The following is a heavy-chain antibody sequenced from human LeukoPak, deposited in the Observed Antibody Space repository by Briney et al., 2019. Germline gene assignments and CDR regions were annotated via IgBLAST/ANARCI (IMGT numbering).Heavy chain of an antibody. CDR2: IYYSGST. D-gene: IGHD6-13*01. CDR3: AREYSRRPYSRGWFDP. V-gene: IGHV4-59*01. CDR1: GGSISSYY. J-gene: IGHJ5*02. Sequence: SETLSLTCTVSGGSISSYYWSWIRHPPGKGLEWIGYIYYSGSTNYNPSLKSRVTISVDTSKNQFSLKLSSVTAADTAVYYCAREYSRRPYSRGWFDPWGQGTLVTVSS.